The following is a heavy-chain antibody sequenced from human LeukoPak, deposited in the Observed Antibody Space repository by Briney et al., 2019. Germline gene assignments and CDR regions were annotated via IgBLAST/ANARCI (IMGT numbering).Heavy chain of an antibody. CDR1: GYTFTGFY. CDR3: AFSSWILDWFDP. D-gene: IGHD6-13*01. Sequence: GASVKVSCKASGYTFTGFYMHWVRQAPGQGLEWMGGINPDSGNPSSTQKFRGRVTVTRDTSISTAYMELSRLRSDDTAVYYCAFSSWILDWFDPWGQGTLVTVSS. J-gene: IGHJ5*02. CDR2: INPDSGNP. V-gene: IGHV1-2*02.